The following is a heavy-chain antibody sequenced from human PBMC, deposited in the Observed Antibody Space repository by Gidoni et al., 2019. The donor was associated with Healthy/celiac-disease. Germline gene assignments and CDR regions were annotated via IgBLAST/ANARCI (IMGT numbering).Heavy chain of an antibody. Sequence: QVQLVESGGGVVQPGRSLRLSCAASGFTFSSYAMHWVRQAPGKGLEWVAVISYDGSNKYYADSVKGRFTISRDNSKNTLYLQMNSLRAEDTAVYYCARDEAAPGGMDVWGQGTTVTVSS. CDR3: ARDEAAPGGMDV. CDR1: GFTFSSYA. J-gene: IGHJ6*02. CDR2: ISYDGSNK. V-gene: IGHV3-30-3*01. D-gene: IGHD6-13*01.